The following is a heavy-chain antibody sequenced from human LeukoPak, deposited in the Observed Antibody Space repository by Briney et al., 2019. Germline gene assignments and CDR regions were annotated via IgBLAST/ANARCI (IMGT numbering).Heavy chain of an antibody. J-gene: IGHJ6*03. V-gene: IGHV5-51*01. CDR1: GYSFTSYW. CDR2: ISPYASDT. D-gene: IGHD2-2*01. Sequence: PGESLKISCKVSGYSFTSYWVAWVRKVRGKGLEGMGIISPYASDTRYSPSFQGQVIISADKSISTAYLQLSSLKASDTGIYYCARARYCNSTSCLPNYFYYMDVWGKGTTVTVS. CDR3: ARARYCNSTSCLPNYFYYMDV.